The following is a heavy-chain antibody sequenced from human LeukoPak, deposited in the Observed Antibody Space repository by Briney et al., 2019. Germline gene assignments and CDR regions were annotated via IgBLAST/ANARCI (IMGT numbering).Heavy chain of an antibody. V-gene: IGHV3-23*01. D-gene: IGHD6-6*01. Sequence: PGRSLGLSCAASGFTFSSYAMSWVRQAPGKGLEWVSAISGSGGSTYYADSVKGRFTISRDNSKNTLYLQMNSLRAEDTAVYYCAREARQLGRAHDYWGQGALVTVSS. CDR3: AREARQLGRAHDY. CDR2: ISGSGGST. CDR1: GFTFSSYA. J-gene: IGHJ4*02.